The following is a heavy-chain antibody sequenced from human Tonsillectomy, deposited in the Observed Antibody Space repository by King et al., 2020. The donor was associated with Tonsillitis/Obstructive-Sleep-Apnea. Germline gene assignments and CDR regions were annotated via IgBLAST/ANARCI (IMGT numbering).Heavy chain of an antibody. CDR1: GGSISSGGYS. D-gene: IGHD4-17*01. CDR2: IYHSGST. Sequence: LQLQESGSGLVKPSQTLSLTCAVSGGSISSGGYSWSWIRQPPGKGLEWIGYIYHSGSTYYNPSLKSRVTIAVDRSKNQFSLKLSSVTAADTAVYYCASGEALDSWAQGTLVTVSS. J-gene: IGHJ4*02. V-gene: IGHV4-30-2*01. CDR3: ASGEALDS.